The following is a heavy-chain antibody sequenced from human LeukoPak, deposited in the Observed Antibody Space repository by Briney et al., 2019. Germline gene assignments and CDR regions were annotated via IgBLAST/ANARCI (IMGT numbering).Heavy chain of an antibody. CDR1: GYTLTELP. CDR2: FDPEDGET. J-gene: IGHJ5*02. V-gene: IGHV1-24*01. CDR3: ATQRGYSYGSGSYYIGWFDP. Sequence: GASVKVSCKVSGYTLTELPMHWVRQAPGKGLEWMGGFDPEDGETIYAQKFQGRVTMTEDTSTDTAYMELSSLRSEDTAVYYCATQRGYSYGSGSYYIGWFDPWGQGTLVTVSS. D-gene: IGHD3-10*01.